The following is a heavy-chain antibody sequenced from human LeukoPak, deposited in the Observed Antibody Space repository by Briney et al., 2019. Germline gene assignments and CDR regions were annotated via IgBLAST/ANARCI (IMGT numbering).Heavy chain of an antibody. V-gene: IGHV3-23*01. CDR1: GFTFRNCV. D-gene: IGHD6-13*01. CDR3: ARVSGYSSTWYWFDP. Sequence: GGSLRLSCAASGFTFRNCVIHWVRQAPGKGLEWVSGISGSGGSTYYADSVKGRFTISRDNSKNTFYLQMNSLRADDTAVYYCARVSGYSSTWYWFDPWGQGTLVTVSS. CDR2: ISGSGGST. J-gene: IGHJ5*02.